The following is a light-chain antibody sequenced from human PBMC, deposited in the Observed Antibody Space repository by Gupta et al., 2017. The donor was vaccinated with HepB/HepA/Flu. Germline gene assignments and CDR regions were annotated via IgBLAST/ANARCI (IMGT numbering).Light chain of an antibody. Sequence: EIVLTQSPVTLSLSPGERATLSCRASQSVSSYLAWYQQKPGQAPRLLIYDASNRATGIPARFSGSGSGTDFTLTISSLEPEDVAVYYCQQRSNWPPALTFGGGTKVEIK. V-gene: IGKV3-11*01. J-gene: IGKJ4*01. CDR1: QSVSSY. CDR2: DAS. CDR3: QQRSNWPPALT.